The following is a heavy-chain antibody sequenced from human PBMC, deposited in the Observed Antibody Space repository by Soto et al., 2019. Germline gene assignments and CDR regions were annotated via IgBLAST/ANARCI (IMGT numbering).Heavy chain of an antibody. CDR2: ISAYNGNT. Sequence: ASVKVSCKVSGYTFTSYGISWVRQAPGQGLEWMGGISAYNGNTNYAQKLQGRVTMTTDTSTSTAYMELRSLRSDDTAVYYCARDIGGYYYVWGSYRPPGLFDYWGQGTLVTVSS. CDR1: GYTFTSYG. J-gene: IGHJ4*02. D-gene: IGHD3-16*01. CDR3: ARDIGGYYYVWGSYRPPGLFDY. V-gene: IGHV1-18*04.